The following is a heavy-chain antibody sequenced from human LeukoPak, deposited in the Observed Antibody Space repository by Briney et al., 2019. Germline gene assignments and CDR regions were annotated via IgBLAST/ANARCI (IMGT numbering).Heavy chain of an antibody. V-gene: IGHV3-48*03. D-gene: IGHD6-19*01. J-gene: IGHJ3*02. Sequence: GGSLRLSCAASGFTFSSYEMNWVRQAPGKGLEWVSYISSSGSTIYYADSVKGRFTISRDNAKNSLYLQMNSLRAEDTAVYYCARGVIAVAAFDAFDIWGQGTMVTVSS. CDR1: GFTFSSYE. CDR3: ARGVIAVAAFDAFDI. CDR2: ISSSGSTI.